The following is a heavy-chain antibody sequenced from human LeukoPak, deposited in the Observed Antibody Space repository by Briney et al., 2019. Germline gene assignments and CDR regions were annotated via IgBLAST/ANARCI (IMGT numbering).Heavy chain of an antibody. CDR3: ARGGYCSGGSCYLDY. Sequence: ASVKVSCKASGYTFTGYYMHWVRQAPGQGLEWMGWINPNSGGTNYAQKFQGRVTMTRNTSISTAYVELSSLRSEDTAVYYCARGGYCSGGSCYLDYWGQGTLVTVSS. CDR2: INPNSGGT. CDR1: GYTFTGYY. V-gene: IGHV1-2*02. D-gene: IGHD2-15*01. J-gene: IGHJ4*02.